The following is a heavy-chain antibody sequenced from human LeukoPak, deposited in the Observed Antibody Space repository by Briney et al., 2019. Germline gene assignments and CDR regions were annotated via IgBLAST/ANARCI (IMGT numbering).Heavy chain of an antibody. V-gene: IGHV1-18*04. Sequence: ASVEVSCKASGYDFIRSGLSWVRQGPAQGLEWMGWINVNTGNTNYAQNFQGRVTMTTDTSTSTAYMELRSLRSDDTAVYYCAREGKNGYFDYWGQGTLVTVSS. D-gene: IGHD6-13*01. CDR3: AREGKNGYFDY. CDR1: GYDFIRSG. J-gene: IGHJ4*02. CDR2: INVNTGNT.